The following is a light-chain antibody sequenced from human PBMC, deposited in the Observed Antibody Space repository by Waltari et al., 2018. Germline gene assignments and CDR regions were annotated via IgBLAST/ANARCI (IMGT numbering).Light chain of an antibody. CDR2: AAS. CDR1: QGIRDY. J-gene: IGKJ4*01. CDR3: QQLNSYPLT. V-gene: IGKV1-9*01. Sequence: DIQLTQSPSFLSASVGDRVTITCRASQGIRDYLAWFQQKAGKAPKLLFYAASTLQSGVPSRFSGSGSGTEFTLTISSLQPEDFATYYCQQLNSYPLTFGGGTKVEIK.